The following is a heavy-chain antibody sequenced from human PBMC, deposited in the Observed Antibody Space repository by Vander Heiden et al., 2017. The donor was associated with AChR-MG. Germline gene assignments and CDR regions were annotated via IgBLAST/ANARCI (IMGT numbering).Heavy chain of an antibody. CDR2: INHSGST. V-gene: IGHV4-34*01. CDR3: ARGNWFDP. Sequence: QVQLQQWGAGLFKPSETLSLTCAVYGGSFSGYYWSWSRQPPGKGLEWIGEINHSGSTNYNPSLKSRVTISVDTSKNQFSLKLSSVTAADTAVYYCARGNWFDPWGQGTLVTVS. CDR1: GGSFSGYY. J-gene: IGHJ5*02.